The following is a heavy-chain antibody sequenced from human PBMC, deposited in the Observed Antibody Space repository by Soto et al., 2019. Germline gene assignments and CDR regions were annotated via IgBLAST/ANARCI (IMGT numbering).Heavy chain of an antibody. V-gene: IGHV3-21*04. J-gene: IGHJ4*02. CDR1: GFTFSSYS. CDR2: ISSSSSYI. D-gene: IGHD3-22*01. Sequence: GGSLRLSCAASGFTFSSYSMNWVRQAPGKGLEWVSSISSSSSYIYYADSVKGRFTISRDNAKNSVYLQMNSLKTEDTAVYYCVRATYFSDSSGYTRCLDYWGQGTLVTVSS. CDR3: VRATYFSDSSGYTRCLDY.